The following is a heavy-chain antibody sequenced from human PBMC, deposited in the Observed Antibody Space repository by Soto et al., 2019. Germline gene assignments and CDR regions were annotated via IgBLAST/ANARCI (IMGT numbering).Heavy chain of an antibody. CDR2: IRSKANSYAT. V-gene: IGHV3-73*01. Sequence: EVQLVESGGGLVQPGGSLKLSCAASGFTFSGSAMHWVRQASGKGLEWIGRIRSKANSYATAYDASVKGRFTISRDDSKGTAYLQMNSLKTEDTAVYYCMGKTAAGLDYWGQGTLVTVSS. J-gene: IGHJ4*02. D-gene: IGHD6-13*01. CDR1: GFTFSGSA. CDR3: MGKTAAGLDY.